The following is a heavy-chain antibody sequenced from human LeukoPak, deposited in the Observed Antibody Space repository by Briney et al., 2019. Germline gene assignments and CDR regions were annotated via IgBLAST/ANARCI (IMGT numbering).Heavy chain of an antibody. J-gene: IGHJ4*02. D-gene: IGHD6-13*01. CDR2: ISAYNGNT. V-gene: IGHV1-18*04. Sequence: ASVKVSCKASGYTFTSYGISWVRQAPGQGLEWMGWISAYNGNTNYAQKLQGRVTMTTDTSTSTAYMELRSLRSDDTAVYYCARDVGSSWYRGRGGVFDYWGQGALVTVSS. CDR1: GYTFTSYG. CDR3: ARDVGSSWYRGRGGVFDY.